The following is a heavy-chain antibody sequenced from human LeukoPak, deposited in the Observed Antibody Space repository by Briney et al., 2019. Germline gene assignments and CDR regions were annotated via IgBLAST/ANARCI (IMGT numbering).Heavy chain of an antibody. Sequence: ASVKLSCKASGYTFTSYYLHWVRQAPGQGLEWMGIINFSGGSTTYAQKFQGRVTMTRDTSTSTAYMELSSLRSEDTAVYYCARLDEYSSSSRYYGVDVWGQGTTVTVSS. D-gene: IGHD6-6*01. CDR2: INFSGGST. CDR1: GYTFTSYY. J-gene: IGHJ6*02. V-gene: IGHV1-46*01. CDR3: ARLDEYSSSSRYYGVDV.